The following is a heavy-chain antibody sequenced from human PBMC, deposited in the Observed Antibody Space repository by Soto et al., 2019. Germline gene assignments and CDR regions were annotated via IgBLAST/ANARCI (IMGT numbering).Heavy chain of an antibody. D-gene: IGHD6-19*01. J-gene: IGHJ4*02. V-gene: IGHV1-3*01. CDR3: ARPSGWSYYFDY. Sequence: QVPLVQSGAEVKKPGASVKVSCKASGYTFTSYAMHWVRQAPGQRLEWMGWINAGNGNTKYSQKFQGRVTITRDTSASTAYMELSSLRSEDTAVYYCARPSGWSYYFDYWGQGTLVTVSS. CDR1: GYTFTSYA. CDR2: INAGNGNT.